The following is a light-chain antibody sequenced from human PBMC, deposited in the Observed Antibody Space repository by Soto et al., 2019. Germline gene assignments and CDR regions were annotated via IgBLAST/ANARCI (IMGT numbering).Light chain of an antibody. CDR3: SSYAGSNNFV. J-gene: IGLJ1*01. Sequence: QSALTQPPSASESPGQSVTISCTGTSSDVGGYDFVSWYQQHPGKAPKLMIYKVSKRPSGVPDRFSGSKSGNTASLTVSGLQVEDEADYYCSSYAGSNNFVFGTGTKLTVL. CDR1: SSDVGGYDF. CDR2: KVS. V-gene: IGLV2-8*01.